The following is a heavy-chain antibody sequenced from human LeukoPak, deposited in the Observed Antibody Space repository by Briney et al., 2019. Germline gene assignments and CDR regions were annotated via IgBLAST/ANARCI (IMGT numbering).Heavy chain of an antibody. D-gene: IGHD6-25*01. Sequence: SETLSLTCTVSGGSISSSSHYWGWIRQPPGKGLEWIGSIHYSENTYYNPSLKSRVIISVDTSKNQFSLKLSSLTAADTAVYYCVRTAGYFDYWGQGTLVTVSS. J-gene: IGHJ4*02. CDR3: VRTAGYFDY. V-gene: IGHV4-39*01. CDR2: IHYSENT. CDR1: GGSISSSSHY.